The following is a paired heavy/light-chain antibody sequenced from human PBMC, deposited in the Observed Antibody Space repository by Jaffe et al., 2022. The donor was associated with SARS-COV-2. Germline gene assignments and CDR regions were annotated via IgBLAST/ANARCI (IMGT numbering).Heavy chain of an antibody. J-gene: IGHJ4*02. CDR1: GYTFTSYY. V-gene: IGHV1-46*01. CDR3: ARDRNYGDYSSLVIWDY. D-gene: IGHD4-17*01. CDR2: INPSGGST. Sequence: QVQLVQSGAEVKKPGASVKVSCKASGYTFTSYYMHWVRQAPGQGLEWMGIINPSGGSTSYAQKFQGRVTMTRDTSTSTVYMELSSLRSEDTAVYYCARDRNYGDYSSLVIWDYWGQGTLVTVSS.
Light chain of an antibody. CDR3: QQSYSTPT. CDR1: QSISSY. CDR2: AAS. V-gene: IGKV1-39*01. J-gene: IGKJ3*01. Sequence: DIQMTQSPSSLSASVGDRVTITCRASQSISSYLNWYQQKPGKAPKLLIYAASSLQSGVPSRFSGSGSGTDFTLTISSLQPEDFATYYCQQSYSTPTFGPGTKVDIK.